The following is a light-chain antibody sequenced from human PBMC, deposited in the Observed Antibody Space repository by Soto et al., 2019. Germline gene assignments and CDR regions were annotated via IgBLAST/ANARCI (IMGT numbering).Light chain of an antibody. V-gene: IGKV1-33*01. J-gene: IGKJ5*01. Sequence: DIRVTQKQSSLSASVGDKITITCQASQDITNYLNWYQQKPGKAPKLLIYDASNLQTGVPSRFSGSGSGTDFTFTISSLQPEDIATYYCQQYDILPITFGQGTRLEIK. CDR1: QDITNY. CDR2: DAS. CDR3: QQYDILPIT.